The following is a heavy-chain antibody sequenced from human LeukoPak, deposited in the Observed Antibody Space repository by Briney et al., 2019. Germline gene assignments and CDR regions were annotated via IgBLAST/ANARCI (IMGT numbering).Heavy chain of an antibody. Sequence: PSETLSLTCAVYGGSFSGYYWSWIRQPAGKGLEWIGRIYTSGSTNYNPSLKSRVTMSVDTSKNQFSLKLSSVTAADTAVYYCARGGRRDGYNFNYWGQGTLVTVSS. CDR3: ARGGRRDGYNFNY. J-gene: IGHJ4*02. CDR2: IYTSGST. V-gene: IGHV4-59*10. CDR1: GGSFSGYY. D-gene: IGHD5-24*01.